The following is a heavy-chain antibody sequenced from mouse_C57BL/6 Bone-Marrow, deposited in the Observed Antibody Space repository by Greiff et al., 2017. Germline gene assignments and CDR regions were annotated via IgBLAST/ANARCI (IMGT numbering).Heavy chain of an antibody. CDR2: INPNNGGT. CDR3: ARRGTGVRVYFDY. Sequence: EVQLQQSGPELVKPGASVKISCKASGYTFTDYYLNWVKQSHGKSLEWIGDINPNNGGTSYNQKFKGKATLTVDQSSSTAYMELRSLTSEDSAVYYCARRGTGVRVYFDYWGQGTTLTVAS. J-gene: IGHJ2*01. CDR1: GYTFTDYY. D-gene: IGHD2-5*01. V-gene: IGHV1-26*01.